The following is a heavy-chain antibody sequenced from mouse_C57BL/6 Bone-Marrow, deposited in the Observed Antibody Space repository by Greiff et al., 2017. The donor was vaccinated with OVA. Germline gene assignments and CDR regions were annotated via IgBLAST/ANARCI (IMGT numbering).Heavy chain of an antibody. D-gene: IGHD2-3*01. J-gene: IGHJ2*01. V-gene: IGHV1-63*01. CDR1: GYTFTNYW. Sequence: QVQLKESGAELVRPGTSVKMSCKASGYTFTNYWIGWAKQRPGHGLEWIGDIYPGGGYTNYNDKFKGKATLTADKSSSTAYMQFSSLTSEDSAIYYCARGGIYDGYPDYWGQGTTLTVSS. CDR2: IYPGGGYT. CDR3: ARGGIYDGYPDY.